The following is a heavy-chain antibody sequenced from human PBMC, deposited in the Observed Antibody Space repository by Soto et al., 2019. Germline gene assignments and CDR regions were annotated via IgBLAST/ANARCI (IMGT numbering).Heavy chain of an antibody. V-gene: IGHV4-38-2*01. CDR2: IYHSGST. CDR3: AISYYYGMDV. Sequence: PSETLFLTCAVSGYSISSGYYWGWIRQPPGKGLEWIGSIYHSGSTYYNPSLKSRVTISVDTSKNQFSLKLSSVTAADTAVYYCAISYYYGMDVWGQGTTVTVSS. CDR1: GYSISSGYY. J-gene: IGHJ6*02.